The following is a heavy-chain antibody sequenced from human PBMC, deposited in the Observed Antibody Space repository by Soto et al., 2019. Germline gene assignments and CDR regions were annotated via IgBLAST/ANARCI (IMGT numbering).Heavy chain of an antibody. V-gene: IGHV3-33*01. CDR3: ARDGDVNTGFGKDY. Sequence: GGSLRLSCAASGFTFSNYGMHWVRQAPGKGLEWVAFIWYDGGNKYYAESVKGRFTISRDNSKNTLYLQMNSLRAEDTAVYYCARDGDVNTGFGKDYWGQGTLVTVSS. CDR2: IWYDGGNK. D-gene: IGHD3-16*01. J-gene: IGHJ4*02. CDR1: GFTFSNYG.